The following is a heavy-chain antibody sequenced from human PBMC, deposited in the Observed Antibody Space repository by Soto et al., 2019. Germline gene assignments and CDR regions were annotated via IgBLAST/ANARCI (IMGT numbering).Heavy chain of an antibody. Sequence: GGSLRLSCAASGFTFSSYSMNWVRQAPGKGLEWVSSISSSSSYIYYADSVKGRFTISRDNAKNSLYLQMNSLRAEDTAVYYCATMPHSGNGWRDYYYGMDVWGQGTTVTVSS. CDR3: ATMPHSGNGWRDYYYGMDV. J-gene: IGHJ6*02. CDR2: ISSSSSYI. V-gene: IGHV3-21*01. D-gene: IGHD1-1*01. CDR1: GFTFSSYS.